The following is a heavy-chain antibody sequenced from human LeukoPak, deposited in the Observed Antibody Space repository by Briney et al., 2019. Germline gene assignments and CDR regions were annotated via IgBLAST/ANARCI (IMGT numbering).Heavy chain of an antibody. CDR2: INYSGTT. J-gene: IGHJ4*02. V-gene: IGHV4-39*02. CDR3: ARDLSGYGASDY. Sequence: PSETLSLTCTVSSGSFSSSSYFCGWIRQPPGMGLEWIATINYSGTTYYNPSLKSRVTTSVDTSNNQFSLKLSSVTAADTAVYYCARDLSGYGASDYWGQGTLVTVSS. CDR1: SGSFSSSSYF. D-gene: IGHD3-22*01.